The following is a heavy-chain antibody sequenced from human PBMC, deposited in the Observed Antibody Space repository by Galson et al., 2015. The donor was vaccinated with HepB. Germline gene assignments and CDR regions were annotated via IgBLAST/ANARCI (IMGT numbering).Heavy chain of an antibody. J-gene: IGHJ4*02. CDR3: ARSSRATRFYFDY. D-gene: IGHD2-15*01. V-gene: IGHV4-59*08. CDR2: IYHSGST. Sequence: SETLSLTCTVPGGSISSYYWSWIRQPPGKGLEWIGSIYHSGSTYYNPSLKSRVTISVDTSKNQFSLKLSSVTAADTAVYYCARSSRATRFYFDYWGQGTLVTVSS. CDR1: GGSISSYY.